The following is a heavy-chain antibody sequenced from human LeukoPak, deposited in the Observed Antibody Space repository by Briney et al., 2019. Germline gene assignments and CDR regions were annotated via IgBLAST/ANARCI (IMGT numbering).Heavy chain of an antibody. V-gene: IGHV4-39*01. CDR1: GGSISSSSYY. Sequence: SETLSLTCTVSGGSISSSSYYWGWIRQPPGKGLEWIGSIYYSGSTCYNPSLKSRVTISVDTSKNQLSLKLSSVTAADTAVYYCARGVVVAAKVHDAFDIWGQGTMVTVSS. J-gene: IGHJ3*02. CDR2: IYYSGST. D-gene: IGHD2-15*01. CDR3: ARGVVVAAKVHDAFDI.